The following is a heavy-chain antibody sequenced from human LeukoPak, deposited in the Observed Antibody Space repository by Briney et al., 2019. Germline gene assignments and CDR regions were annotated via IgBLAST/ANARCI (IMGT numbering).Heavy chain of an antibody. Sequence: QTGGSLRLSCAASGFTFSSYAMHWVRQAPGKGLEWVAVTSYDGSNKYYADSVKGRFTISRDNSKNALYLQMNSLRAEDTAVYYCARDKAYYYGSGSYGDYWGQGTLDTVSS. V-gene: IGHV3-30-3*01. J-gene: IGHJ4*02. CDR1: GFTFSSYA. D-gene: IGHD3-10*01. CDR2: TSYDGSNK. CDR3: ARDKAYYYGSGSYGDY.